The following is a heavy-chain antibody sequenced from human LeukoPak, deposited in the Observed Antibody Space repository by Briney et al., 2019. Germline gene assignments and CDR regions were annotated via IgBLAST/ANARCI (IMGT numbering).Heavy chain of an antibody. CDR1: GDSVSSNSAA. CDR3: ARQNIAVAASYYFDY. CDR2: TYYRSRWYN. Sequence: SQTLSLTCAISGDSVSSNSAAWNWIRQSPSRSLEWLGRTYYRSRWYNDYAVSVRSRIIISPDTSKNQFSLQLNSVTPEDTAVYYCARQNIAVAASYYFDYWGQGTLVTVSS. V-gene: IGHV6-1*01. D-gene: IGHD6-19*01. J-gene: IGHJ4*02.